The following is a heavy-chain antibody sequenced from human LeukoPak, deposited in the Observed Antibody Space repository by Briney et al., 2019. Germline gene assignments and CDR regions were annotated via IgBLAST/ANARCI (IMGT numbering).Heavy chain of an antibody. CDR3: ARGLAKDIVVVVAAFWFDP. CDR1: GYTFTSYD. CDR2: MNPNSGNT. J-gene: IGHJ5*02. V-gene: IGHV1-8*01. D-gene: IGHD2-15*01. Sequence: ASVKVSCKASGYTFTSYDINWVRQATGQGLEWMGWMNPNSGNTGYAQKFQGRVTMTRNTSISTAYMELSSLRSEDTAAYYCARGLAKDIVVVVAAFWFDPWGQGTLVTVSS.